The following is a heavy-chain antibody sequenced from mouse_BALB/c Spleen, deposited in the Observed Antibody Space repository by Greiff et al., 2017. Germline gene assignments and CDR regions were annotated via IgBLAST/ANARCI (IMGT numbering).Heavy chain of an antibody. V-gene: IGHV5-17*02. CDR3: ARSDYYGSPHWYFDV. Sequence: EVQRVESGGGLVQPGGSRTLSCAASGFTFSSFGMHWVRQAPEKGLEWVAYISSGSRTISYADTVKGRFTISRDNPKNTLFLQMTSLRSEDTAMYYCARSDYYGSPHWYFDVWGAGTTVTVSS. CDR1: GFTFSSFG. J-gene: IGHJ1*01. CDR2: ISSGSRTI. D-gene: IGHD1-1*01.